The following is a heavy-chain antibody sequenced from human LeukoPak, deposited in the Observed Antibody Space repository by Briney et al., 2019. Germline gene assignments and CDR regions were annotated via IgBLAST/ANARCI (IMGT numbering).Heavy chain of an antibody. J-gene: IGHJ4*02. CDR2: IYYSGST. CDR3: ARGRRYGDFDY. D-gene: IGHD4-17*01. CDR1: GGSLSSYY. V-gene: IGHV4-59*01. Sequence: SETPSLTRTGSGGSLSSYYWSWIRQPPGKGPGWIGYIYYSGSTNYNPSLKSRVTISVDTSKNQFSLKLSSVTAADTAVYYCARGRRYGDFDYWGQGTLVTVSS.